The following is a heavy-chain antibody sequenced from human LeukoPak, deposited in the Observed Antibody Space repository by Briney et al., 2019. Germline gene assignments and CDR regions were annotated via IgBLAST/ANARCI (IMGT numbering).Heavy chain of an antibody. CDR3: AGEAQYCSSTSCYGQYFQH. CDR1: GGSFSGYY. J-gene: IGHJ1*01. CDR2: INQSGST. D-gene: IGHD2-2*01. Sequence: SETLSLTCAVYGGSFSGYYWSWIRQPPGKGLEWIGEINQSGSTNYNPSLKSRVTISVDTSKNQFSLKLSSVTATDTAVYYCAGEAQYCSSTSCYGQYFQHWGQGTLVTVSS. V-gene: IGHV4-34*01.